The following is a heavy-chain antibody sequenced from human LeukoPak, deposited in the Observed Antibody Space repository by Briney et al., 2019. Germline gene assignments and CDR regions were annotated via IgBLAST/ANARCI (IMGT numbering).Heavy chain of an antibody. D-gene: IGHD3-22*01. CDR2: ISAYNGNT. CDR1: GYTFTSYG. Sequence: ASVKVSCKASGYTFTSYGISWVRQAPGQGLEWMGWISAYNGNTDYAQKLQGRVTMTTDTSTSTAYMELRSLRSDDTAVYYCARDTYYYDSSGYYAFDYWGQGTLVTVSS. V-gene: IGHV1-18*01. J-gene: IGHJ4*02. CDR3: ARDTYYYDSSGYYAFDY.